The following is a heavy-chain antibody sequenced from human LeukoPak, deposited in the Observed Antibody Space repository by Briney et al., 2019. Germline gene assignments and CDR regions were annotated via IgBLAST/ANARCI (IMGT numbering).Heavy chain of an antibody. CDR3: ARGPLTISPPPYYYYGMDV. D-gene: IGHD3-9*01. CDR2: INHSGST. J-gene: IGHJ6*02. V-gene: IGHV4-34*01. CDR1: GGSFSGYY. Sequence: PSETLSLTWAVYGGSFSGYYWSWIRQPPGKGLEWIGEINHSGSTNYNPSLKSRVTISVDTSKNQFSLKLSSVTAADTAVYYCARGPLTISPPPYYYYGMDVWGQGTTVTVSS.